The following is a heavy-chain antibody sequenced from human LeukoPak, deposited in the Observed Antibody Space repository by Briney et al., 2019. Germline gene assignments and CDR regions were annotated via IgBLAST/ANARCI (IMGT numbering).Heavy chain of an antibody. CDR2: ISSSGSV. J-gene: IGHJ4*02. Sequence: SETLSLTCTVSRGSISGSIRSYYWSWLRQPPGKGLEWIGYISSSGSVNDNPSLRSRVTISVDTSKNQFFLNLSSVSAADTSVYYCARIPLGYSGAYYFDYWGQGTLVTVSP. D-gene: IGHD5-12*01. V-gene: IGHV4-4*09. CDR1: RGSISGSIRSYY. CDR3: ARIPLGYSGAYYFDY.